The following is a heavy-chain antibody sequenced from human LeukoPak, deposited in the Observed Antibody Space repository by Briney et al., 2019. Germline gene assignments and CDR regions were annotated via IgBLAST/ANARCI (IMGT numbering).Heavy chain of an antibody. CDR2: INPSGGIT. V-gene: IGHV1-46*01. CDR1: GYTFTRYY. Sequence: ASVKVSCKASGYTFTRYYMHWVRQAPGQGLEWMGIINPSGGITTYAQKFQGRVTMTRDTSTSTVYMELSSLRSEDTAVYYCARPTSIIPAANIYYYFYGMDVWGQGTTVTVSS. CDR3: ARPTSIIPAANIYYYFYGMDV. D-gene: IGHD2-2*01. J-gene: IGHJ6*02.